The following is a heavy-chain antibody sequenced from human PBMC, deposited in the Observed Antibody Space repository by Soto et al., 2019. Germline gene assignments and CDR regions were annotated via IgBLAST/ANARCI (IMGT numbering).Heavy chain of an antibody. V-gene: IGHV4-4*07. CDR2: IYTSGST. CDR1: GGSISSYY. J-gene: IGHJ4*02. CDR3: ARSGPGGYIDY. Sequence: SETLSLTCTVSGGSISSYYWSWIRQPAGKGLEWIGRIYTSGSTNYNPSLKSRVTMSVDTSKNQFSLQLNSVTPEDTAVYYCARSGPGGYIDYWGQGTLVTVSS. D-gene: IGHD3-22*01.